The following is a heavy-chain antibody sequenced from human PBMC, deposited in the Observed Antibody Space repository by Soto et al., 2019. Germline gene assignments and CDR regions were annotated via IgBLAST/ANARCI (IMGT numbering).Heavy chain of an antibody. CDR3: AKDKLRYYDSSGYNANWFDP. J-gene: IGHJ5*02. CDR1: GFTFSSYA. V-gene: IGHV3-23*01. D-gene: IGHD3-22*01. Sequence: GGSLRLSCAASGFTFSSYAMSWVRQAPGKGLEWVSAISGSGGSTYYADSVKGRFTISRDNSKNTLYLQMNSLRAEDTAVYYCAKDKLRYYDSSGYNANWFDPWAREPWSPSPQ. CDR2: ISGSGGST.